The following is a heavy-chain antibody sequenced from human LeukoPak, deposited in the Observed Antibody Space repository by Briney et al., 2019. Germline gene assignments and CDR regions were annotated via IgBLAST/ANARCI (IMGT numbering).Heavy chain of an antibody. CDR3: RLDRPHYDY. CDR1: GFTFTSDW. V-gene: IGHV3-7*01. D-gene: IGHD3-16*01. Sequence: PGGSLRLSCAASGFTFTSDWMNWVRQAPGKGREWVASINQDGSMKYYVDSVKGRFTISRDNAKNSLYLQMNSLTAEDTAVYYCRLDRPHYDYWGQGTLVTVSS. CDR2: INQDGSMK. J-gene: IGHJ4*02.